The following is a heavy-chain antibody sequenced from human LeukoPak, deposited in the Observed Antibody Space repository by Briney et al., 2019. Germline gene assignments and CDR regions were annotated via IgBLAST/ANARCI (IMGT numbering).Heavy chain of an antibody. CDR1: GYTFTRYD. CDR2: MNPNSGNT. V-gene: IGHV1-8*01. Sequence: ASVKVSCKACGYTFTRYDINWVRQATGQGLEWMGWMNPNSGNTGYAQKFQGRVTMTRNTSISTAYMELSSLRSEDTAVYYCARNGPSADDAFDIWGQGTMVTVSS. CDR3: ARNGPSADDAFDI. D-gene: IGHD2-8*01. J-gene: IGHJ3*02.